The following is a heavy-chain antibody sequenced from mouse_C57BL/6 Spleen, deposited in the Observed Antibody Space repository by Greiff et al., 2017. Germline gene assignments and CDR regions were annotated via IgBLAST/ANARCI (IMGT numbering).Heavy chain of an antibody. CDR2: IYPRDGST. V-gene: IGHV1-85*01. J-gene: IGHJ1*03. D-gene: IGHD1-1*01. CDR3: ARRTTVVSTWNWYFDV. CDR1: GYTFTSYD. Sequence: VQLQQSGPELVKPGASVKLSCKASGYTFTSYDINWVKQRPGQGLEWIGWIYPRDGSTKYNEKFKGKATLTVDTSSSTAYMKLHSLTSEDAAVYFWARRTTVVSTWNWYFDVWGTGTTVTVAS.